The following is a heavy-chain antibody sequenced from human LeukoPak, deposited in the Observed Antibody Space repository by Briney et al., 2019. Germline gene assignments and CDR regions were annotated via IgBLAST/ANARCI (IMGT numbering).Heavy chain of an antibody. D-gene: IGHD6-13*01. CDR1: GFTFSSYD. J-gene: IGHJ4*02. V-gene: IGHV3-23*01. Sequence: GGSLRLSCAASGFTFSSYDMSWVRQAPGKGLEWVSAISGSGGSTYYADSVKGRFTIPRDNSKNTLYLQMNSLRAEDTAVYYCAKDHAATHYYFDYWGQGTLVTVSS. CDR3: AKDHAATHYYFDY. CDR2: ISGSGGST.